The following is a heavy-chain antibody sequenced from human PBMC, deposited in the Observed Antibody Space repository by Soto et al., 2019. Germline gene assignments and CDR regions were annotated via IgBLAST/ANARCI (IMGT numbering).Heavy chain of an antibody. CDR1: GGTFSSYA. J-gene: IGHJ6*02. Sequence: SVKVSCKASGGTFSSYAISWVRQAPGQGLEWMGGIIPIFGTANYAQKFQGRVTITADESTSTAYMELSSLRSEDTAVYYCARGARTTVTTYYYYYGMDVWGQGTTVTVSS. D-gene: IGHD4-4*01. CDR2: IIPIFGTA. CDR3: ARGARTTVTTYYYYYGMDV. V-gene: IGHV1-69*13.